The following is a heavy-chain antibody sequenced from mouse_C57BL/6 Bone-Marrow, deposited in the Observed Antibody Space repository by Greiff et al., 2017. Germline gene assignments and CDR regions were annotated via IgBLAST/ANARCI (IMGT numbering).Heavy chain of an antibody. CDR2: IHPSASDT. CDR1: GYTFTSYW. V-gene: IGHV1-74*01. CDR3: AIHPHYYGSYYIDY. Sequence: QVQLQQPGAELVKPGASVKVSCKASGYTFTSYWMHWVKPRPGQGLEWIGRIHPSASDTNYNQKFTGKATLTVDKSSSTAYMQLSSLTSEDSAVYYCAIHPHYYGSYYIDYWGQGTTLTVSS. J-gene: IGHJ2*01. D-gene: IGHD1-1*01.